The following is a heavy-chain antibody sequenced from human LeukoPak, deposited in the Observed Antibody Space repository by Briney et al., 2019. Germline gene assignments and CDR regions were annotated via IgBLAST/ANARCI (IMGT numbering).Heavy chain of an antibody. CDR2: IYYSGST. CDR1: GGSISSYY. CDR3: ARDRGHFDY. J-gene: IGHJ4*02. D-gene: IGHD1-26*01. V-gene: IGHV4-59*01. Sequence: PSETLSLTCTVSGGSISSYYWSWIRQPPGKGLEWIGYIYYSGSTNYNPSPKSRVPISVDTSKNQCSLKRSSVTAADTAVYYCARDRGHFDYWGQGTLVTVSS.